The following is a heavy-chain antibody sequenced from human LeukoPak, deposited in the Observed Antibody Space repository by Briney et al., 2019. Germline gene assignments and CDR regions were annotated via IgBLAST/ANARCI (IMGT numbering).Heavy chain of an antibody. CDR3: ARVLRYYDILSKPFDY. J-gene: IGHJ4*02. CDR2: INPNSGGT. CDR1: GYTFTSYD. V-gene: IGHV1-2*02. Sequence: GASVKVSCKASGYTFTSYDVNWVRQAPGHGLEWMGWINPNSGGTNYAQKFQGRVTLTRDTSINTAYMELSRLRSDDTAVYYCARVLRYYDILSKPFDYWGQGTLVTVSS. D-gene: IGHD3-9*01.